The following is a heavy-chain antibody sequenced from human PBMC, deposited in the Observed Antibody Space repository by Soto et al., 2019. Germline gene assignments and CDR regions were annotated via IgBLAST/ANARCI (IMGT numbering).Heavy chain of an antibody. CDR3: AGPPVVGATYNYYYGMDV. V-gene: IGHV1-69*14. CDR1: GGTFSSYA. Sequence: QVQLVQSGAEVKKPGSSVTVSCKASGGTFSSYAISWVRQAPGQGLEWMGGIISIFGTADYAQKFQGRVTITADKSTSTAYMELSSLRSEDTAVYYCAGPPVVGATYNYYYGMDVWGQGTTVTVSS. CDR2: IISIFGTA. J-gene: IGHJ6*02. D-gene: IGHD1-26*01.